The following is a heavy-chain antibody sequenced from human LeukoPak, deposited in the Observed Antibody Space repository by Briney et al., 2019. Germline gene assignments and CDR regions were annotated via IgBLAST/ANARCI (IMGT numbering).Heavy chain of an antibody. CDR3: AKGGNYAVY. J-gene: IGHJ4*02. CDR1: GFTFSSHW. CDR2: INSDGSST. Sequence: PGGSLRLSCAASGFTFSSHWMHWVRQAPGKGLVWVSRINSDGSSTSYADSVKGRFTISRDNSKNTLYLQMNSLRAEDTAVYYCAKGGNYAVYWGQGTLVTVSS. V-gene: IGHV3-74*01.